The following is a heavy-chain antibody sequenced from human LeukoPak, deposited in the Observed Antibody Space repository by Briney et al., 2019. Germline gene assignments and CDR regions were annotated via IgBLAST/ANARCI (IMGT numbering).Heavy chain of an antibody. CDR2: IYYSGST. CDR1: GGSISSYY. D-gene: IGHD5-24*01. Sequence: PSETLSLTCTVSGGSISSYYWSWLRQPPGKGLEWIGHIYYSGSTNYNPSLKSRVTISVGTSKNQFSLKLSSVTAADTAVYYCAREMATTRGCFDYWGQGTLVTVSS. CDR3: AREMATTRGCFDY. V-gene: IGHV4-59*01. J-gene: IGHJ4*02.